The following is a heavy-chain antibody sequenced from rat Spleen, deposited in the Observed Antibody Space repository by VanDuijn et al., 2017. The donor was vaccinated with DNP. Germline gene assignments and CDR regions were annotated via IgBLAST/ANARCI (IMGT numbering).Heavy chain of an antibody. Sequence: EVQLVESGGGLVQPGRSMKLSCAASGFTFSNYDMAWVRQAPKKGLEWVATISYDGSSTYYRDSVKGRFTISRDNAKSTLYLQRDSLRSEDTATYYCARLNWEPHYFDYWGQGVMVTVSS. CDR3: ARLNWEPHYFDY. J-gene: IGHJ2*01. D-gene: IGHD5-1*01. CDR2: ISYDGSST. V-gene: IGHV5-7*01. CDR1: GFTFSNYD.